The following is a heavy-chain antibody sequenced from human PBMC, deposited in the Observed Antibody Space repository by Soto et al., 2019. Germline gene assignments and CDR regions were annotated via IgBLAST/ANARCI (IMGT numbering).Heavy chain of an antibody. CDR1: GGTFSSYA. V-gene: IGHV1-69*13. CDR3: ATRLKTTVTTRGMDV. J-gene: IGHJ6*02. Sequence: ASVKVSCKASGGTFSSYAISWVRQAPGQGLEWMGGIIPIFGTANYAQKFQGRVTITADESTSTAYMELSSLRSEDTAVYYCATRLKTTVTTRGMDVWGQGTRVTVSS. D-gene: IGHD4-4*01. CDR2: IIPIFGTA.